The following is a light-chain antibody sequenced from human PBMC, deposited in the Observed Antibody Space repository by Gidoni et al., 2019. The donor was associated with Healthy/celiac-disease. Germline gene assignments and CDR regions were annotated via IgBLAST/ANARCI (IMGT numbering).Light chain of an antibody. Sequence: DIVMTQSPLSLPVTPGEPASISCRSSQSLLHSNGYNYLDWYLQKPGQPPQLLIYLGSNRASGVPDRFSGSGSGTDFTLKISRVEAEDVGVYYCMQALQTPWTFGQGTKVEIK. CDR2: LGS. CDR1: QSLLHSNGYNY. CDR3: MQALQTPWT. V-gene: IGKV2-28*01. J-gene: IGKJ1*01.